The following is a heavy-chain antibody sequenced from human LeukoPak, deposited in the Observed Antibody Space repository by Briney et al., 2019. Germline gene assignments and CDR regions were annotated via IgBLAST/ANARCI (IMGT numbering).Heavy chain of an antibody. D-gene: IGHD5-24*01. CDR1: GGSISSSCYY. J-gene: IGHJ4*02. CDR3: AREEMATVSY. Sequence: SETLSLTCTVSGGSISSSCYYWGWIRQPAGKGLEWIGRIYTSGSTNYNPSLKSRVTISVDTSKNQFSLKLSSVTAADTAVYYCAREEMATVSYWGQGTLVTVSS. CDR2: IYTSGST. V-gene: IGHV4-61*02.